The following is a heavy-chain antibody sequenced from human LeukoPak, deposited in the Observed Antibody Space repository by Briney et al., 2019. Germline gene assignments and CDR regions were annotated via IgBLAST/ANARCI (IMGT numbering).Heavy chain of an antibody. Sequence: PSETLSLTCTVSGGSIRPYYWSWIRQPPGKGLEWIGYISYSGSTDYNPSLKSRVSISLDTSKNQFSLKLNSVTAADTAVYYCTRDRRDGYNYVDYWGQGTLVTVSS. CDR3: TRDRRDGYNYVDY. D-gene: IGHD5-24*01. CDR1: GGSIRPYY. V-gene: IGHV4-59*01. J-gene: IGHJ4*02. CDR2: ISYSGST.